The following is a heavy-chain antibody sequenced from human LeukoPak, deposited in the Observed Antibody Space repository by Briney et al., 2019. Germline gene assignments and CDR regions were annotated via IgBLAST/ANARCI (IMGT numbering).Heavy chain of an antibody. V-gene: IGHV5-51*01. CDR3: ARGIEAAAVTEFDY. CDR1: GYIFTTSW. CDR2: IHPRDSDT. Sequence: GESLKISCKGSGYIFTTSWIGWVRQMPGKGLEWMGIIHPRDSDTRYKPSFQGQVALSADKSISTAYLQWNSLKASDTAMYYCARGIEAAAVTEFDYWGRGTLVTVSS. D-gene: IGHD6-13*01. J-gene: IGHJ4*02.